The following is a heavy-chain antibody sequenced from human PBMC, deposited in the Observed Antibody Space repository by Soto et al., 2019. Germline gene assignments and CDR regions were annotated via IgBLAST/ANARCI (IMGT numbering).Heavy chain of an antibody. CDR3: VSRPLIAVAGPRCYFYY. Sequence: SETLSLTCAVYGGSFSGYYWSWIRQPPGKGLEWIGEINHSGSTNYNPSLKSRVTISVDTSKNQFSLKMSSVTAADTAVYYCVSRPLIAVAGPRCYFYYWGQGTLVTVSS. D-gene: IGHD6-19*01. V-gene: IGHV4-34*01. CDR1: GGSFSGYY. J-gene: IGHJ4*02. CDR2: INHSGST.